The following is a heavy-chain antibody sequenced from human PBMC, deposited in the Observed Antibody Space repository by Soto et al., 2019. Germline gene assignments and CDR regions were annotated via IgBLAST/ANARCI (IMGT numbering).Heavy chain of an antibody. CDR1: RDTFNKYA. CDR2: IIPIFSSR. Sequence: QVQLVQSGAEVKKPGSSVKVSCKTSRDTFNKYAFNWVRQAPGQGLEWMGWIIPIFSSRNYSEKFQGRVTISAVDSTSTAYMELRSLRFEDTAVYYCAGGETYLGVWGQGTTVTVSS. CDR3: AGGETYLGV. D-gene: IGHD3-16*01. J-gene: IGHJ6*02. V-gene: IGHV1-69*01.